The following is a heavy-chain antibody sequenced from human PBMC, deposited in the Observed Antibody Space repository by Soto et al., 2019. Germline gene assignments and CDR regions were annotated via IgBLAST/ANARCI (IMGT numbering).Heavy chain of an antibody. CDR1: GYSISSGYY. V-gene: IGHV4-38-2*01. CDR3: ARGQNGADPTDAFDI. Sequence: SETLSLTCAVSGYSISSGYYWGWIRQPPGKGLEWIGSIYHSGSTYYNPSLKSRVTISVDTSKNQFSLKLSSVTAADTAVYYCARGQNGADPTDAFDIWGQGAMVTVSS. CDR2: IYHSGST. D-gene: IGHD4-17*01. J-gene: IGHJ3*02.